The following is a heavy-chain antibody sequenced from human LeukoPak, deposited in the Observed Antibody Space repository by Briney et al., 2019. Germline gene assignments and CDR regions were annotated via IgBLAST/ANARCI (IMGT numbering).Heavy chain of an antibody. D-gene: IGHD2-2*01. Sequence: GASVKVSCKASGYTFTGYYIHWVRQAPGQGLEWMGWINPNSGDTKYAQKFRGRVTMTRDTSISTAYMELSSLRSDDTAVYSCARPSSSSSASWPYFMDVWGKGTTVTVSS. CDR2: INPNSGDT. J-gene: IGHJ6*03. V-gene: IGHV1-2*02. CDR1: GYTFTGYY. CDR3: ARPSSSSSASWPYFMDV.